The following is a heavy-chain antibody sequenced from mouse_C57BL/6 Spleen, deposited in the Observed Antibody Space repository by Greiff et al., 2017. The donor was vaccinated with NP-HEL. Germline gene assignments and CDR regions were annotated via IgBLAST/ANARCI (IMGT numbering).Heavy chain of an antibody. J-gene: IGHJ4*01. Sequence: EVMLVESGGGLVKPGGSLKLSCAASGFTFSSYAMSWVRQTPEKRLEWVATISDGGSYTYYPDNVKGRFTISRDNAKNNLYLQMSHLKSEDTAMYYCARETSYSNYRAMDYWGQGTSVTVSS. CDR1: GFTFSSYA. V-gene: IGHV5-4*01. CDR2: ISDGGSYT. CDR3: ARETSYSNYRAMDY. D-gene: IGHD2-5*01.